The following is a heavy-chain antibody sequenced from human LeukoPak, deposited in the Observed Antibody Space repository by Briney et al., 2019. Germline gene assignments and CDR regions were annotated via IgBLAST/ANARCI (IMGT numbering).Heavy chain of an antibody. CDR2: IYSGGST. J-gene: IGHJ4*02. V-gene: IGHV3-53*01. D-gene: IGHD3-16*02. Sequence: PGGSLRLSCAASGFTVSSNYMSWVRQAPGKGLEWVSVIYSGGSTYYADFVKGRFTISRDNSKNTLYLQMNSLRAEDTAVYYCARDYRRTFDYWGQGTLVTVSS. CDR1: GFTVSSNY. CDR3: ARDYRRTFDY.